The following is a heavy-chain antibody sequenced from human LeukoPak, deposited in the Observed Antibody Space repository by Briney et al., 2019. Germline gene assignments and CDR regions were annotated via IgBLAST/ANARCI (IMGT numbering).Heavy chain of an antibody. Sequence: GGSLRLSCAASGLTFSSYGMHWVRQAPGKGLEWMAVISYDGSNKYYADSVKGRFTISRDISKNTPYLQMNSLRAEDTAVYYCAKVWGAARPGYFDYWGQGTLVTVSS. D-gene: IGHD6-6*01. J-gene: IGHJ4*02. CDR3: AKVWGAARPGYFDY. CDR1: GLTFSSYG. CDR2: ISYDGSNK. V-gene: IGHV3-30*18.